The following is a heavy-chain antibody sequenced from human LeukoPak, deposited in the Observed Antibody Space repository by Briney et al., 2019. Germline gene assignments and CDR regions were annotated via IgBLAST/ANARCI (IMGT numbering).Heavy chain of an antibody. Sequence: SETLSLTCAVYGGSFSGYYWSWIRQPPGKRLEWIGEINHSASTNYNPSLQSRVTISQDTSKNQFSLKLSSVIAADTAVYYCARGEGSGSYMSYFDYWGQGALVTVSS. D-gene: IGHD3-10*01. J-gene: IGHJ4*02. CDR1: GGSFSGYY. CDR2: INHSAST. CDR3: ARGEGSGSYMSYFDY. V-gene: IGHV4-34*01.